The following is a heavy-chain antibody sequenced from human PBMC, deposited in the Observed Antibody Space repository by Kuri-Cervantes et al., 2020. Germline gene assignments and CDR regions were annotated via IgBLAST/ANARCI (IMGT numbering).Heavy chain of an antibody. CDR1: GFTFSSYA. Sequence: GGSLRLSCAASGFTFSSYAMHWVRQAPGKGLEWVAVISYDGSNKYYADSVKGRFTISRDNAKNSLYLQMNSLRAEDTAVYYCAREKGGIVVVPAAISYWGQGTLVTVSS. CDR3: AREKGGIVVVPAAISY. J-gene: IGHJ4*02. V-gene: IGHV3-30-3*01. CDR2: ISYDGSNK. D-gene: IGHD2-2*02.